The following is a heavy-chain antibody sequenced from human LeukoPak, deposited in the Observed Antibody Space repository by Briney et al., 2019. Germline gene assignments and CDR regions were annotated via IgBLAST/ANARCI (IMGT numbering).Heavy chain of an antibody. CDR1: GFTFSSYS. CDR2: ISSSSSYI. Sequence: KPGGSLRLSCAASGFTFSSYSMNWVRQAPGKGLEWVSSISSSSSYIYYADSVKGQFTISRDNAKNSLYLQMNSLRAEDTAVYYCARDGAAADFDYWGQGTLVTVSS. J-gene: IGHJ4*02. V-gene: IGHV3-21*01. D-gene: IGHD6-13*01. CDR3: ARDGAAADFDY.